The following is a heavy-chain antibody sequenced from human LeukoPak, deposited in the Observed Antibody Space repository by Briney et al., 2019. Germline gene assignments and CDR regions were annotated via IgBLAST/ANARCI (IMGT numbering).Heavy chain of an antibody. CDR2: IYNSGYT. V-gene: IGHV4-59*01. J-gene: IGHJ4*02. Sequence: SETLSLTCTVSGGSFTTYYWSWIRQPPGKGLEWIGYIYNSGYTDYNPSLKSRVTISIDTSKNQFSLKLSSVTAADTAVYYCASGDGVQTLNFDSWGQGTLVTVSS. CDR1: GGSFTTYY. D-gene: IGHD2-8*01. CDR3: ASGDGVQTLNFDS.